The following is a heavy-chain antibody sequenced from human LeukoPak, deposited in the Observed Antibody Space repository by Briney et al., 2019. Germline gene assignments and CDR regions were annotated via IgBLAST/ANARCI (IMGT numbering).Heavy chain of an antibody. CDR1: GFTFSSYS. J-gene: IGHJ3*02. V-gene: IGHV3-48*04. Sequence: GGSLRLSCAASGFTFSSYSMNWVRQAPGKGLEWVSYISSSSSTIYYADSVKGRFTISRDNAKNSLHLQMNSLRAEDTAVYYCARDLYCSGGSCYPDAFDIWGQGTMVTVSS. CDR3: ARDLYCSGGSCYPDAFDI. D-gene: IGHD2-15*01. CDR2: ISSSSSTI.